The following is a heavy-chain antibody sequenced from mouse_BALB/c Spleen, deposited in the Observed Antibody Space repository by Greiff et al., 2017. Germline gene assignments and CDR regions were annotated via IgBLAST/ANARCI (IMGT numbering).Heavy chain of an antibody. V-gene: IGHV2-9*02. CDR1: GFSLTSYG. D-gene: IGHD2-3*01. CDR2: IWAGGST. J-gene: IGHJ3*01. CDR3: ARDGYYVLWFAY. Sequence: VQLMESGPGLVAPSQSLSITCTVSGFSLTSYGVHWVRQPPGKGLEWLGVIWAGGSTNYNSALMSRLSISKDNSKSQVFLKMNSLQTDDTAMYYCARDGYYVLWFAYWGQGTLVTVSA.